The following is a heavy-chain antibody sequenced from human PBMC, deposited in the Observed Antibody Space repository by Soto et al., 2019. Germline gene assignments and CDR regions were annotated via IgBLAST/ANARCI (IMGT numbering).Heavy chain of an antibody. CDR3: ARDHEDYYEGSGYNDAFDI. D-gene: IGHD3-22*01. V-gene: IGHV1-46*01. CDR1: GYTFSDYY. CDR2: INPSVGST. J-gene: IGHJ3*02. Sequence: ASVKVSCKASGYTFSDYYMHWVRQAPGQGLEWMGIINPSVGSTTYAQKFHGRVTMTRDTSANTVYMQLSSLRSEDTAVYYCARDHEDYYEGSGYNDAFDIWGQGTMVTVSS.